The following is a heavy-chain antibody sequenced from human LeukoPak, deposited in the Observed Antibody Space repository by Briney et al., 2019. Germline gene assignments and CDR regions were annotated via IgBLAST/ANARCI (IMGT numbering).Heavy chain of an antibody. V-gene: IGHV4-61*01. CDR3: ARDGDYGDYSFDY. Sequence: SETLSLTCTVSGGSVSSGSYYWSWIRQPPGKGLEWIGYIYHSGSTNYNPSLKSRVTISVDTSKNQFSLKLSSVTAPDTAVYYCARDGDYGDYSFDYWGQGTLVTVSS. J-gene: IGHJ4*02. CDR2: IYHSGST. D-gene: IGHD4-17*01. CDR1: GGSVSSGSYY.